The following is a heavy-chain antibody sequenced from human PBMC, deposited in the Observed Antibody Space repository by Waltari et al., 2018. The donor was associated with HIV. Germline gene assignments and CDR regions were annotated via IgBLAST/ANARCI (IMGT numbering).Heavy chain of an antibody. CDR3: SREGYGGNPANDFDF. V-gene: IGHV4-34*01. D-gene: IGHD2-15*01. Sequence: QVQLQQSGAGLLKPSETLSLTCTVSGGSFSGYYWGWIRQPPGQGLGWIGEVKHSGNIHYTPSLKRRLIISVDTSKSQFSLRLKSVTAADTAVYYCSREGYGGNPANDFDFWGQGTLVSVSS. CDR2: VKHSGNI. CDR1: GGSFSGYY. J-gene: IGHJ4*02.